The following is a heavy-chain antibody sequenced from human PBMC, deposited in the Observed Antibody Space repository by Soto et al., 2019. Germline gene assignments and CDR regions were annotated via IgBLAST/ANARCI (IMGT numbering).Heavy chain of an antibody. J-gene: IGHJ6*02. CDR3: ARDLRFGDYYRMDV. CDR2: IYYRGST. V-gene: IGHV4-31*03. CDR1: GGSISSGGYY. D-gene: IGHD3-10*01. Sequence: QVQLQESGPGLVKPSQTLSLTCTVSGGSISSGGYYWSWIRQHPGKGLEWIGYIYYRGSTYYNPSLKSRVTISVDTSKNQFSLKLSSVTAADTAVYYCARDLRFGDYYRMDVWGQGTTVTVSS.